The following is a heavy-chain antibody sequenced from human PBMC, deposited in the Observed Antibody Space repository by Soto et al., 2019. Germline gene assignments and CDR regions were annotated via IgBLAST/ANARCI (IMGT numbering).Heavy chain of an antibody. CDR2: INPSGGST. J-gene: IGHJ2*01. V-gene: IGHV1-46*01. CDR1: GYTFTSYY. Sequence: AAVKVSCKASGYTFTSYYMHWVRQAPGQGHEWMGIINPSGGSTSYAQKVQGRVNMICDTSTSTVYMELSSLRSEDTVVYYCARGFIGDSSGYYSGLDWYFDLWGRGTLVTVSS. CDR3: ARGFIGDSSGYYSGLDWYFDL. D-gene: IGHD3-22*01.